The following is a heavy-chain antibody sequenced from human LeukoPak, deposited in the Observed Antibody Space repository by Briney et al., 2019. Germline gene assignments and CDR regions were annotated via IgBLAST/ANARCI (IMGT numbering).Heavy chain of an antibody. Sequence: SETLSLTCTVSGGSISSYYWSWIRQPPRKGLEWIGYIYTSGSTNYNPSLKSRVTISVDTSKNQFSLKLSSVTAADTAVYYCARHGMGGYSSSWYDRAVDHYYYGMDVWGQGTTVTVS. J-gene: IGHJ6*02. CDR2: IYTSGST. V-gene: IGHV4-4*09. CDR3: ARHGMGGYSSSWYDRAVDHYYYGMDV. D-gene: IGHD6-13*01. CDR1: GGSISSYY.